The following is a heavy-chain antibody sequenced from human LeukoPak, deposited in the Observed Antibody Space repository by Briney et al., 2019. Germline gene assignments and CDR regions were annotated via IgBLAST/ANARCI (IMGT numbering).Heavy chain of an antibody. J-gene: IGHJ4*02. CDR1: GFSFSKVW. CDR3: TAGGGGTYSSDF. CDR2: CKSNADGGTS. V-gene: IGHV3-15*01. D-gene: IGHD3-16*01. Sequence: PGGSLRLSCIASGFSFSKVWMSWVRQAPGKGLEWVGRCKSNADGGTSDYAAPGQGRFTISRDDSKKTLFLQMTSLEVEDTAVYFCTAGGGGTYSSDFWGQGTLVTVAS.